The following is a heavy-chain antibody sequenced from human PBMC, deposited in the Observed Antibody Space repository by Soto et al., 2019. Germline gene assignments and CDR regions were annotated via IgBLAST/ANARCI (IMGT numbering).Heavy chain of an antibody. Sequence: SETLSLTCTVSGGSISSGGYYWSWIRQHPGKGLEWIGYIYYSGSTYYNPSLKSRVTISVDTSKNQFSLKLSSVTAADTAVYYCARLQREFAMVRGVIMSYYYYYMDVWGKGTTVTVSS. CDR1: GGSISSGGYY. CDR3: ARLQREFAMVRGVIMSYYYYYMDV. J-gene: IGHJ6*03. D-gene: IGHD3-10*01. V-gene: IGHV4-31*03. CDR2: IYYSGST.